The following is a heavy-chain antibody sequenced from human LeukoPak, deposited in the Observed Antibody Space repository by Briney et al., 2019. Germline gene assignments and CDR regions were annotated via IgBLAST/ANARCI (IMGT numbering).Heavy chain of an antibody. CDR2: FYYSGST. D-gene: IGHD3-16*01. J-gene: IGHJ4*02. V-gene: IGHV4-59*08. CDR1: GGSITSYF. Sequence: PSETLSLTCIVSGGSITSYFWSWIRQPPGKGLEWIGYFYYSGSTNYNPSLKSRVTISVDTSKNQFSLKLTSVTAADTAVYYCARRGGSNTPPFDYWGQGTLVTVSS. CDR3: ARRGGSNTPPFDY.